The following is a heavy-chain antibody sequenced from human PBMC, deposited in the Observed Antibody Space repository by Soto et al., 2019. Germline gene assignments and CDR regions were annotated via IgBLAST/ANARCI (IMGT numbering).Heavy chain of an antibody. J-gene: IGHJ4*02. CDR2: VFYSGIT. CDR3: ARRLAGNPRLFDF. V-gene: IGHV4-61*01. D-gene: IGHD1-1*01. CDR1: GGSVNNGSYY. Sequence: LSLTCTVSGGSVNNGSYYWNWIRQPPGKGLEWVGFVFYSGITNYSPSLRSRVTISLDTSKNQFSLKLNSVSAADTAVYYCARRLAGNPRLFDFWGQGLLVTVSS.